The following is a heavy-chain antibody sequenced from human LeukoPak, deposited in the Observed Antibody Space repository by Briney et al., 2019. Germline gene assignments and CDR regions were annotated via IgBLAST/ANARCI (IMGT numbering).Heavy chain of an antibody. D-gene: IGHD3-16*01. V-gene: IGHV3-48*01. CDR1: GIPFSSYS. CDR2: LSSDNSTI. J-gene: IGHJ5*02. CDR3: ARVATDGGGFDP. Sequence: GGSLELSCAASGIPFSSYSMNGVRRAPGKGRGGISYLSSDNSTISYADSVKGPFIISTDNAKDSLYLQMNSLRAEDTAVYYCARVATDGGGFDPWGQGTLVTVSS.